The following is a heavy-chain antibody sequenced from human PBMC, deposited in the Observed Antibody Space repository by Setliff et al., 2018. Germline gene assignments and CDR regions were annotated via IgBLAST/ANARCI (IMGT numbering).Heavy chain of an antibody. Sequence: SETLSLTCAVYGGSFSGYYWSWIRQPPGKGLEWIGEINHSGSTNYNPSLKSRVTISVDTSKNQFSLKLSSVTAADTAVYYCARDACPYSSNWCHHFDYWGQGTLVTVSS. CDR1: GGSFSGYY. CDR3: ARDACPYSSNWCHHFDY. D-gene: IGHD6-13*01. J-gene: IGHJ4*02. V-gene: IGHV4-34*01. CDR2: INHSGST.